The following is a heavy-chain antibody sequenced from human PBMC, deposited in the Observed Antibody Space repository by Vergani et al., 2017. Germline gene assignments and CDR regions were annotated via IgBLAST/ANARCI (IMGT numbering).Heavy chain of an antibody. V-gene: IGHV1-18*01. J-gene: IGHJ4*02. Sequence: QVQLVQSGAEMKKPGASVKVSCKASGYSFYTYGISWVRQAPGQGLEWMGLISAYNGNTNYAQKFQGRVTMTRDTSTSTDYMELRSLRSDDTAVYYCAREVYLTFDYWGQGTLVTVSS. CDR1: GYSFYTYG. CDR3: AREVYLTFDY. CDR2: ISAYNGNT.